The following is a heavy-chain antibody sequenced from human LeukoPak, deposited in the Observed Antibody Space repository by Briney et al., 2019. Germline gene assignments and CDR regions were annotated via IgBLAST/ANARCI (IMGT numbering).Heavy chain of an antibody. CDR3: ALGLRYCSSTSCYPYAFDI. J-gene: IGHJ3*02. Sequence: GGSLRLSRAASGFTFSDYYMSWIRQAPGKGLEWVSYISSSGSTIYYADSVKGRFTISRDNAKNSLYLQMNSLRAEDTAVYYCALGLRYCSSTSCYPYAFDIWGQGTMVTVSS. CDR1: GFTFSDYY. CDR2: ISSSGSTI. D-gene: IGHD2-2*01. V-gene: IGHV3-11*01.